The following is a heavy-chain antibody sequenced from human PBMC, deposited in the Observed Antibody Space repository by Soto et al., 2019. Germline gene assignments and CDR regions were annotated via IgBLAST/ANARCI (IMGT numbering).Heavy chain of an antibody. CDR2: ISYDGSNK. Sequence: PGGSLRLSCAASGFTFSSYAMHWVRQAPGKGLEWVAVISYDGSNKYYADSVKGRFTISRDNSKNTLYLQMNSLRAEDTAVYYCARAKEMATITGGTSKDYWGQGTLVTVSS. CDR3: ARAKEMATITGGTSKDY. CDR1: GFTFSSYA. D-gene: IGHD5-12*01. J-gene: IGHJ4*02. V-gene: IGHV3-30-3*01.